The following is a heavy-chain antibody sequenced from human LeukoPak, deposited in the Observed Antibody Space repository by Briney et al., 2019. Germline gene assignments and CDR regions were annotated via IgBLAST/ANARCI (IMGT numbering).Heavy chain of an antibody. CDR3: AKEGVTTPYYYYYYMDV. Sequence: GGSLRLSCAASGFTFSSYAMSWVRQAPGKGLEWVSSISGSCGRTYYADSVKGRFTISRDNSKNTLYLQMNSMRAEDTAVYYCAKEGVTTPYYYYYYMDVWGKGTTVTVSS. J-gene: IGHJ6*03. CDR2: ISGSCGRT. CDR1: GFTFSSYA. V-gene: IGHV3-23*01. D-gene: IGHD1-14*01.